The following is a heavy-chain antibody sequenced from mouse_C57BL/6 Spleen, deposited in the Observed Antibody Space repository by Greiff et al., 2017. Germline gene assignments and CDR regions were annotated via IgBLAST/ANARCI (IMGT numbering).Heavy chain of an antibody. CDR3: AREDVDYAMDY. V-gene: IGHV1-54*01. J-gene: IGHJ4*01. CDR1: GYAFTNYL. CDR2: INPGSGGT. Sequence: VKLQQSGAELVRPGTSVKVSCKASGYAFTNYLIEWVKQRPGQGLEWIGVINPGSGGTNYNEKFKGKATLTADKSSSTAYMQLSSLTSEDSAVYECAREDVDYAMDYWGQGTSVTVSS.